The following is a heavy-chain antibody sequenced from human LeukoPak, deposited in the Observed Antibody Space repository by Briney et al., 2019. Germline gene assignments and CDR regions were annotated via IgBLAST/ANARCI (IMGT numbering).Heavy chain of an antibody. V-gene: IGHV3-30*03. J-gene: IGHJ4*02. CDR2: VSYDGSNK. CDR1: GFTFSSYG. Sequence: PGGSLRLSCAASGFTFSSYGMHWVRQAPGKGLEWVAVVSYDGSNKYYADSVKGRFTISRDNSKNTLYLQMNSLRAEDTAVYYCAAERRFDYWGQGTLVTVSS. D-gene: IGHD5-24*01. CDR3: AAERRFDY.